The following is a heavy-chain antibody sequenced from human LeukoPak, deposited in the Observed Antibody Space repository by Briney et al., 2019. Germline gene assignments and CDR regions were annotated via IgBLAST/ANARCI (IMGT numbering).Heavy chain of an antibody. V-gene: IGHV1-69*01. CDR2: TIPLFGTA. D-gene: IGHD2-2*02. J-gene: IGHJ5*02. Sequence: SVKVSCTASGGTVSRYAISWVRQAPGQGLEWMGGTIPLFGTANYAQKFQGRVTITADESTGTAYMELSSLRSEDTAVYYCARDRPGRYCSTISCYSASPFDPWGQGTLVTVSS. CDR1: GGTVSRYA. CDR3: ARDRPGRYCSTISCYSASPFDP.